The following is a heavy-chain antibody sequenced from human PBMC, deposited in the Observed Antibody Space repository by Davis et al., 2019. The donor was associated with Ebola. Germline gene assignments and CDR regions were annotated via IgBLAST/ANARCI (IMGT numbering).Heavy chain of an antibody. V-gene: IGHV4-59*08. D-gene: IGHD1-26*01. CDR3: ARLTATREFDY. J-gene: IGHJ4*02. CDR2: IYYSGST. Sequence: PGGSLRLSCTVSGGSISSHYWSWIRQPPGKGLEWIGYIYYSGSTNYNPSLKSRVTISVDTSRIQFSLKLRSVTAADTAVYYCARLTATREFDYWGQGTLVTVSS. CDR1: GGSISSHY.